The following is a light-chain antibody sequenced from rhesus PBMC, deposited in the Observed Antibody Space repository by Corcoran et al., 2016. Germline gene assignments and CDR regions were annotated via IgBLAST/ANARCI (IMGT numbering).Light chain of an antibody. Sequence: DIQMTQSPSSLSASVGDRVTITCRASQDISYWLAWYQQKPGKAPTLLIYKASNLETGVPLRFSGSGSGTDFTLTISSLQPADLATYYCQQHDNSPLTFGGGTKVELK. CDR3: QQHDNSPLT. CDR1: QDISYW. CDR2: KAS. J-gene: IGKJ4*01. V-gene: IGKV1-69*01.